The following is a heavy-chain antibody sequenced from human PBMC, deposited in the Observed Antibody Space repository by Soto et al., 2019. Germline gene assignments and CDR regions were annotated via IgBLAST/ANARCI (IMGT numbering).Heavy chain of an antibody. CDR2: IMPIFGTA. J-gene: IGHJ4*02. D-gene: IGHD1-26*01. Sequence: QVQLVQSGAEVKKPGSSVKVSCKASGGTFSSYSINWVRQAPGQGLEWMGEIMPIFGTANYAQKFQGRVTITADESTSPAYMELSSLRSEDTAVYYCARDGGRHSGGIDYWGQGTLVTVSS. CDR3: ARDGGRHSGGIDY. CDR1: GGTFSSYS. V-gene: IGHV1-69*01.